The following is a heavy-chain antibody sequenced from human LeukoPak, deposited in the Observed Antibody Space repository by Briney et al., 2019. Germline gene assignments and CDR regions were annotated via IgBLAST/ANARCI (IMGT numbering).Heavy chain of an antibody. CDR1: GFTFSSYW. CDR3: ARDVNEGHYFDP. CDR2: INQDGSEN. Sequence: GGSLRLSCAASGFTFSSYWMSWVRQAPGKGLEWVATINQDGSENYYVDSVKGRLTISRDNAKNSLYLQVNSLRAEDTAVYYCARDVNEGHYFDPWGQGTLVTVSS. D-gene: IGHD1-1*01. J-gene: IGHJ4*02. V-gene: IGHV3-7*01.